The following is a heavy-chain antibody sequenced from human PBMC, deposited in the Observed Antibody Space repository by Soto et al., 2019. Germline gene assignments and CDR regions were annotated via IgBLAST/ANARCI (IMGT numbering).Heavy chain of an antibody. V-gene: IGHV1-18*04. CDR2: ISAYNGNT. CDR1: GYTFTSYG. J-gene: IGHJ4*02. Sequence: QVQLVQSGAEVKKPGASVKVSCKASGYTFTSYGISWVRQAPGQGLEWMGWISAYNGNTNYAQKLQGRVTMTTDTSTRTAYMELRSLRSDDTAVYYCATLGGIHHVGYSYGYPPYFDYWGQGTMVTVSS. CDR3: ATLGGIHHVGYSYGYPPYFDY. D-gene: IGHD5-18*01.